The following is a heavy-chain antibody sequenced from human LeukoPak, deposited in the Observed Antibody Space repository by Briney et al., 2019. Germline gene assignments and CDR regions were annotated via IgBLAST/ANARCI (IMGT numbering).Heavy chain of an antibody. Sequence: SETLSLTCTVSGGSISSTTYSWGWIRQPPGKGLEWIGSIYYSGSTFYNPSLKSRVTMSVDTSRNQFSLRLSSVTAADSAVYYYARRLRTYYYMDVWGNGTTVTVSS. CDR1: GGSISSTTYS. V-gene: IGHV4-39*07. D-gene: IGHD4-17*01. CDR2: IYYSGST. CDR3: ARRLRTYYYMDV. J-gene: IGHJ6*03.